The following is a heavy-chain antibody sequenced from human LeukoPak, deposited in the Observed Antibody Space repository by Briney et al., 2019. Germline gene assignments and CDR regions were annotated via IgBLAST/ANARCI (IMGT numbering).Heavy chain of an antibody. CDR1: AGTFSLYA. Sequence: SVNLFRDSSAGTFSLYAISWVRRARAQGREWMGGIVPILGIANYAQKFQGRVTSTSDTSTSTAYMELSSLSSEDTAVYYCARRPGHNYYYYIDVSGKGATVTASS. CDR2: IVPILGIA. CDR3: ARRPGHNYYYYIDV. V-gene: IGHV1-69*10. D-gene: IGHD1-14*01. J-gene: IGHJ6*03.